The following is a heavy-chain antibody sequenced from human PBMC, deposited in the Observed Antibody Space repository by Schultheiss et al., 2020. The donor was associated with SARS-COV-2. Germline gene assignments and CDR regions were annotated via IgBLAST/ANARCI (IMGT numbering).Heavy chain of an antibody. CDR3: AKGPHDFWSGYQGYYYMDV. CDR2: MSYDGSNE. D-gene: IGHD3-3*01. CDR1: GFTFSNYG. V-gene: IGHV3-30*18. J-gene: IGHJ6*03. Sequence: AGSLRLSCAASGFTFSNYGMHWVHQAPGKGLDWVALMSYDGSNEYYADSVKGRFTISRDNSKNTLYLQMSSLGDEDTAVYYCAKGPHDFWSGYQGYYYMDVWGKGTTVTVSS.